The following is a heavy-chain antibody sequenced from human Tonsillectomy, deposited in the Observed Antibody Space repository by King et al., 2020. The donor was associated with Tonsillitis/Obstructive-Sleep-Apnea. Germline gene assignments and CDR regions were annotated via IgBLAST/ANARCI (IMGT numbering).Heavy chain of an antibody. V-gene: IGHV1-2*02. CDR1: GYTFIGYY. CDR3: AREKVVGAATNYRLDP. J-gene: IGHJ5*02. Sequence: VQLVESGAEVKKPGASVKVSCKSSGYTFIGYYMHWVRQAPGQGLEWMGWINPNSGGTNYPQKFQGRVTMTRDTSISTVYMELSRLRFDDTAVYYCAREKVVGAATNYRLDPWGQGTLVNVSS. D-gene: IGHD2-15*01. CDR2: INPNSGGT.